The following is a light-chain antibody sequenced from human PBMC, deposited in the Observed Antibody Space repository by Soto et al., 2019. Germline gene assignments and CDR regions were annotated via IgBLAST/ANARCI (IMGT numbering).Light chain of an antibody. V-gene: IGLV2-14*02. CDR3: AAWDDSLNGAV. J-gene: IGLJ7*01. Sequence: QSALTQPASVSGSPGQSITISCTGTSSGLGSWYQQHPGKAPKLMIYEGSKRPSGVPDRFSGSKSGTSASLAISGLQSEDEADYYCAAWDDSLNGAVFGGGTQLTVL. CDR1: SSGLG. CDR2: EGS.